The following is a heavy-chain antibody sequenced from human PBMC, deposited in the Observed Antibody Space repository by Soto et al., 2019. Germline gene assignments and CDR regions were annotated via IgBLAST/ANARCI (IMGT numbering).Heavy chain of an antibody. CDR2: LSAGGTAT. CDR3: ARAVGGSSYAYLPAD. J-gene: IGHJ4*01. D-gene: IGHD5-18*01. Sequence: GGSLRLSCAASGFIFSSSAMTWVRQAPGKGLEWVSGLSAGGTATYYADSVKGRFTISRDNSKNTLYLQVNSLRVEDTALYYYARAVGGSSYAYLPADWGHGTLVTVSS. CDR1: GFIFSSSA. V-gene: IGHV3-23*01.